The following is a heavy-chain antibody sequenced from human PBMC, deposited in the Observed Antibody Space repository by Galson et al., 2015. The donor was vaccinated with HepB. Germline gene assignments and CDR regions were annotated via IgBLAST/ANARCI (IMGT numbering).Heavy chain of an antibody. V-gene: IGHV3-30*03. CDR1: GFTFSSYG. CDR2: ISYDGSNK. D-gene: IGHD4-23*01. CDR3: ARDLRGRGKEMGY. J-gene: IGHJ4*02. Sequence: SLRLSCAASGFTFSSYGMHWVRQAPGKGLEWVAVISYDGSNKYYADSVKGRFTISRDNSKNTLYLQMNSLRAEDTAVYYCARDLRGRGKEMGYWGQGTLVTVSS.